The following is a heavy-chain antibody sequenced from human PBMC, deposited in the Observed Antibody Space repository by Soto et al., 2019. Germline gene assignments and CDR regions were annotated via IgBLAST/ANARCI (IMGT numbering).Heavy chain of an antibody. J-gene: IGHJ4*02. D-gene: IGHD6-19*01. CDR1: GGSISSSSYY. Sequence: PSETLSLTCTVSGGSISSSSYYWGWIRQPPGKGLEWIGSIYYSGSTYYNPSLKSRVTISVDTSKNQFSLKLSSVTAADTAVYYCARQTKAGTILFDYWGQGTLVTVS. V-gene: IGHV4-39*01. CDR2: IYYSGST. CDR3: ARQTKAGTILFDY.